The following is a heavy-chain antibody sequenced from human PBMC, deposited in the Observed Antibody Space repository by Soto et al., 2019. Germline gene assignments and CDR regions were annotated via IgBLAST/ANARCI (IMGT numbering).Heavy chain of an antibody. D-gene: IGHD3-9*01. CDR2: IYYSGST. J-gene: IGHJ4*02. Sequence: PSETLSLTCTVSGGSISSFYWSWIRQPPGKGLEWIGHIYYSGSTNYNPSLKSRVTISVDTSKNQFSLKLSSVTAADTAVYYCARVRFVRYFDWSLDYWGQGILVTVSS. CDR1: GGSISSFY. CDR3: ARVRFVRYFDWSLDY. V-gene: IGHV4-59*01.